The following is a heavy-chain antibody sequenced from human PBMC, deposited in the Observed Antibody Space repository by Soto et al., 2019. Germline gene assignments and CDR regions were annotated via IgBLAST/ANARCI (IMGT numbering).Heavy chain of an antibody. D-gene: IGHD2-8*01. J-gene: IGHJ2*01. CDR3: ARVNYCTNGVCYTPHWYFDL. CDR2: IIPIFGTA. Sequence: ASVKVSCKASGGTLSSYAISWVRQAPGQGLEWMGGIIPIFGTANYAQKFQGRVTITADESTSTAYMELSSLRSEHTAVYYCARVNYCTNGVCYTPHWYFDLWGRGTLVTVSS. CDR1: GGTLSSYA. V-gene: IGHV1-69*13.